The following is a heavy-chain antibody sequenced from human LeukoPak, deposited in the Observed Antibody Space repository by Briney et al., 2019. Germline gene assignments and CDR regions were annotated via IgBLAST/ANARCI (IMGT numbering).Heavy chain of an antibody. CDR1: GFTFSSYG. CDR2: IWYDGSNK. J-gene: IGHJ4*02. V-gene: IGHV3-33*06. Sequence: GGSLRLSCAASGFTFSSYGMHWVRQAPGKGLEWVAVIWYDGSNKYYADSVKGRFTISRDNSKNTLYLQMNSLRAEDTAVYYCAKDRYQNYYDSSGYYSGHWGQGTLVTVSS. D-gene: IGHD3-22*01. CDR3: AKDRYQNYYDSSGYYSGH.